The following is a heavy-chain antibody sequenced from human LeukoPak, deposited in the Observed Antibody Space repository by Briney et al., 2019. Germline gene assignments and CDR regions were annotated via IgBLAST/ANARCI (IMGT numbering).Heavy chain of an antibody. V-gene: IGHV4-39*07. J-gene: IGHJ5*02. CDR3: ARDRGDIVVVPAAKGVSFWFDP. CDR1: GGSISSSSYY. Sequence: KSSETLSLTCTVSGGSISSSSYYWGWIRQPPGKGLEWIGSIYYSGSTYYNPSLKSRVTISVDTSKNQFSLKLSSVTAADTAVYYCARDRGDIVVVPAAKGVSFWFDPWGQGTLVTVSS. D-gene: IGHD2-2*01. CDR2: IYYSGST.